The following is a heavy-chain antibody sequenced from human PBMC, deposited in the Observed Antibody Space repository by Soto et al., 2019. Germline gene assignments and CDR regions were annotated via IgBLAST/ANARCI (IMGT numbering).Heavy chain of an antibody. J-gene: IGHJ3*02. CDR1: GFTFSDYY. CDR3: ARDPEGYCSSTSCYVGDAFDI. Sequence: GGSLRLSCAASGFTFSDYYMSWIRQAPGKGLEWVSYISSSGSTIYYADSVKGRFTISRDNAKNSLYLQMNSLRAEDTAVYYCARDPEGYCSSTSCYVGDAFDIWGQGTMVTVSS. D-gene: IGHD2-2*01. V-gene: IGHV3-11*01. CDR2: ISSSGSTI.